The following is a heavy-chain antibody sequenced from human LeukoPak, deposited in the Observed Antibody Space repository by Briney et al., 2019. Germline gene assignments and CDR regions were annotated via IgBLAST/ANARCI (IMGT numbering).Heavy chain of an antibody. CDR2: ISGSGGST. Sequence: GGSLRLSCAASGFTFSSYAMSWVRQAPGKGLEWVSAISGSGGSTYYADSVKGRFTISRDNSKNTLYLQMNSLRAEDTAVYYCAKDIASSGYYAFDAFDIWGQGTMVTVSS. D-gene: IGHD3-22*01. CDR1: GFTFSSYA. J-gene: IGHJ3*02. V-gene: IGHV3-23*01. CDR3: AKDIASSGYYAFDAFDI.